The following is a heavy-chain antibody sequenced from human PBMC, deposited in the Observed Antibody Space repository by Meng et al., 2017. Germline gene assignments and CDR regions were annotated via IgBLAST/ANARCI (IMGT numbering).Heavy chain of an antibody. D-gene: IGHD6-13*01. CDR2: IERKSDGGTI. Sequence: EGQLVGSGGGLVKPGESVGLSCVASGLRFTDAWMSWVRQAPGKGLEWVGRIERKSDGGTIYYAAPVKGRFTISRDDSKNTLYLQMDSLINEDTAVYFCATGAAAADHWGQGTLVTVSS. J-gene: IGHJ4*02. CDR1: GLRFTDAW. CDR3: ATGAAAADH. V-gene: IGHV3-15*04.